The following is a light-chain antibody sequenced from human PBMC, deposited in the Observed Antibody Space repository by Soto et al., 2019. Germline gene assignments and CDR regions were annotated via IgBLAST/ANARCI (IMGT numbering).Light chain of an antibody. V-gene: IGKV3-20*01. J-gene: IGKJ1*01. CDR1: QSVSSSY. CDR3: QLYGSSSWT. CDR2: GAS. Sequence: EIVLTQSPGTLSLSPGERATLSCRASQSVSSSYLAWYQQKPGQAPKLLVYGASSRATGIPDRFGVSGSGTDFTLTISRLEPEDFAVYYCQLYGSSSWTFGQGTKVEIK.